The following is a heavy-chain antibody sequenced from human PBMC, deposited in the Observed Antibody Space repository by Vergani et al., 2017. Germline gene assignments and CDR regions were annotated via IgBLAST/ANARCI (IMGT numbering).Heavy chain of an antibody. CDR2: INAGNGNT. CDR1: GYTFTSYA. Sequence: QVQLVQSGAEVKKPGASVKVSCKASGYTFTSYAMHWVRQAPGQRLEWMGWINAGNGNTKYSQKFQGRVTITRDTSASTAYMELSSLRSEDTAVYYCARARVLAARFGEFDMDVWGKGTTVTVSS. CDR3: ARARVLAARFGEFDMDV. D-gene: IGHD3-10*01. V-gene: IGHV1-3*01. J-gene: IGHJ6*03.